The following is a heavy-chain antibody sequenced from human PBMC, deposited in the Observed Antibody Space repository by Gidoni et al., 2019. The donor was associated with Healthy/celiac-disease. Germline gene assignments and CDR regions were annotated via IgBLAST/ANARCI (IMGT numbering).Heavy chain of an antibody. D-gene: IGHD3-3*01. J-gene: IGHJ5*02. CDR1: GFTFSSYS. CDR3: AREYYDFWSGYYNWFDP. V-gene: IGHV3-48*02. Sequence: EVQLVESGGGLVQPGGSLRLSCAASGFTFSSYSMNWVRQAPGKGLEWVSYISSSSSTIYYADSVKGRFTISRDNAKNSLYLQMNSLRDEDTAVYYCAREYYDFWSGYYNWFDPWGQGTLVTVSS. CDR2: ISSSSSTI.